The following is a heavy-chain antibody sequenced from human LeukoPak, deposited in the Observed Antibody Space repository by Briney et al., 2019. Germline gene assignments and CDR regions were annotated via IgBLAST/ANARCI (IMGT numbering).Heavy chain of an antibody. CDR2: INHSGST. J-gene: IGHJ6*02. CDR3: ARGGSSSWYYYYYYGMDV. Sequence: SETLSLTCAVYSGSFSGYYWSWIRQPPGKGLEWIGEINHSGSTNYNPSLKSRVTISVDTSKNQFSLKLSSVTAADTAVYYCARGGSSSWYYYYYYGMDVWGQGTTVTVSS. V-gene: IGHV4-34*01. CDR1: SGSFSGYY. D-gene: IGHD6-13*01.